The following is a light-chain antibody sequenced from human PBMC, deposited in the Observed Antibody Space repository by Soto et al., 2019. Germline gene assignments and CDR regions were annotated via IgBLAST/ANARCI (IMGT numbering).Light chain of an antibody. CDR3: SSYTARDTRV. Sequence: QSALTQPASVSGSPGQSITISCIGTSSDVGGYNFVSWYQQHPGKAPKLMIYEVTNRPAGVSNRFSGSKSGNTASLTISGLQAEDEADYYCSSYTARDTRVFGTGTKLTVL. CDR1: SSDVGGYNF. V-gene: IGLV2-14*01. J-gene: IGLJ1*01. CDR2: EVT.